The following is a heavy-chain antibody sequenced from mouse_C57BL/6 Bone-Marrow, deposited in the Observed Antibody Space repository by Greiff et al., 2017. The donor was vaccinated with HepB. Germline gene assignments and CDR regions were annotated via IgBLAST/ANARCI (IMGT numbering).Heavy chain of an antibody. J-gene: IGHJ4*01. CDR1: GYTFTDHT. V-gene: IGHV1-78*01. CDR2: IYPRDGST. CDR3: ARKDGNYSYAMDY. D-gene: IGHD2-1*01. Sequence: VQLVESDAELVKPGASVKISCKVSGYTFTDHTIHWMKQRPEQGLEWIGYIYPRDGSTKYNEKFKGKATLTADKSSSTAYMQLNSLTSEDSAVYFCARKDGNYSYAMDYWGQGTSVTVSS.